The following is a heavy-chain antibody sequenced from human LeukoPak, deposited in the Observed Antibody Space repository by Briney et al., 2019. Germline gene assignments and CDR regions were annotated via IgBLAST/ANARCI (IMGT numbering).Heavy chain of an antibody. V-gene: IGHV3-23*01. J-gene: IGHJ4*02. CDR2: ISGSGGST. CDR3: AKDSPYYYDSSGYSDY. D-gene: IGHD3-22*01. Sequence: GGSLRLFFGASGFTYSSYAISWVRQARGKGLEWVSAISGSGGSTYYADSVKGRFTISRDNSKNTQYLQMNSLRAEDTAVYYCAKDSPYYYDSSGYSDYWGQGTLVTVSS. CDR1: GFTYSSYA.